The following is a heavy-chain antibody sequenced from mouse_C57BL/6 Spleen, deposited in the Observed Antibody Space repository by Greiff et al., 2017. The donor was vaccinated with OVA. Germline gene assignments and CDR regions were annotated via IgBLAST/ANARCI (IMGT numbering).Heavy chain of an antibody. CDR3: ARDLRQLRDY. V-gene: IGHV1-64*01. CDR1: GYTFTSYW. Sequence: QVQLKQPGAELVKPGASVKLSCKASGYTFTSYWMHWVKQRPGQGLEWIGMIHPNSGSTNYNEKFKSKATLTVDKSSSTAYMQLSSLTSEDSAVYYCARDLRQLRDYWGQGTTLTVSS. CDR2: IHPNSGST. D-gene: IGHD3-2*02. J-gene: IGHJ2*01.